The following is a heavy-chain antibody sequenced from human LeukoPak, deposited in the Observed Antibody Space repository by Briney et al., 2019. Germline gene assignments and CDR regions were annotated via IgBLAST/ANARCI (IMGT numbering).Heavy chain of an antibody. D-gene: IGHD5-18*01. CDR2: IYYSGST. V-gene: IGHV4-31*03. CDR1: GGSISSGGYY. J-gene: IGHJ5*02. CDR3: ACGYSYGYNWFDP. Sequence: SETLSLTCTVSGGSISSGGYYWSWIRQHPGKGLEWIGYIYYSGSTYYNPSLKSRVTISVDTSKNQFSLKLSSVTAADTAVYYCACGYSYGYNWFDPWGQGTLVTVSS.